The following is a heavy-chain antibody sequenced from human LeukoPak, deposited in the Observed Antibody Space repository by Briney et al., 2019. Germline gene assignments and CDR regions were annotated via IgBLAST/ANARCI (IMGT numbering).Heavy chain of an antibody. D-gene: IGHD3-22*01. Sequence: GGTLRLSCAASGFTFSSYDMSWVRQAPGKGLEWVSGISGSGGSTYYADSVKGRFTISRDNSRNRLYLQMNSLRAEDTAVFYCAKDSPQYYYDSSGYYAHWGQGTLVTVSS. CDR3: AKDSPQYYYDSSGYYAH. CDR2: ISGSGGST. CDR1: GFTFSSYD. V-gene: IGHV3-23*01. J-gene: IGHJ4*02.